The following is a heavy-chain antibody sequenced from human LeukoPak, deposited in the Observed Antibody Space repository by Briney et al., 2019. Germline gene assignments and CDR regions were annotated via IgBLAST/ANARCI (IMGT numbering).Heavy chain of an antibody. V-gene: IGHV3-53*01. D-gene: IGHD6-13*01. CDR2: IYSGGST. CDR1: GFTFSSYA. Sequence: GGSLRLSCAASGFTFSSYAMSWVRQAPGKGLEWVSVIYSGGSTYYADSVKGRFTISRDNSKNTLYLQMNSLRAEDTAVYYCARGGAAADLDYWGQGTLVTVSS. CDR3: ARGGAAADLDY. J-gene: IGHJ4*02.